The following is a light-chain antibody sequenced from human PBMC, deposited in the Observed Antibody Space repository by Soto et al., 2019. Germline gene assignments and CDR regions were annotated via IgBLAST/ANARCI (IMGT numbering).Light chain of an antibody. CDR1: SSDIGNYNY. J-gene: IGLJ1*01. CDR2: EVN. V-gene: IGLV2-14*01. Sequence: QSVLTQPASVSGSPGQSITISCTGTSSDIGNYNYVSWYQQHPGKAPKLIIFEVNNRPSGVSDRFSGSKSDNTASLTISGLQAEDEAEYYCSSYTPGSTLVVFGAGTKLTVL. CDR3: SSYTPGSTLVV.